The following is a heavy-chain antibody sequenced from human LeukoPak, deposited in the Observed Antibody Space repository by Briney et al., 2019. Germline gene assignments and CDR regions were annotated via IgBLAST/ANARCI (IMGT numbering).Heavy chain of an antibody. CDR1: GGSISSGGYY. CDR2: IYYSGST. V-gene: IGHV4-61*08. Sequence: SETLSLTCTVSGGSISSGGYYWSWIRQPPGKGLEWIGYIYYSGSTNYNPSLKSRVTISVDTSKNQFSLKLSSVTAADTAVYYCARNYYYYGMDVWGQGTTVTVSS. J-gene: IGHJ6*02. CDR3: ARNYYYYGMDV.